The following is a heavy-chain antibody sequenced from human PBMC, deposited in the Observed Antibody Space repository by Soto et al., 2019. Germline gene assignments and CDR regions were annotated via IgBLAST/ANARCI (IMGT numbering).Heavy chain of an antibody. Sequence: GASVKVSCKASGGTFSSYAISWVRQAPGQGLEWMGGIIPIFGTANYAQKFQGRVTITADESTSTAYMELSSLRSEDTAVYYCARSQPLYAVAGILSKPGFQEAFDYWGQGTLVTVSS. CDR3: ARSQPLYAVAGILSKPGFQEAFDY. CDR2: IIPIFGTA. V-gene: IGHV1-69*13. CDR1: GGTFSSYA. J-gene: IGHJ4*02. D-gene: IGHD6-19*01.